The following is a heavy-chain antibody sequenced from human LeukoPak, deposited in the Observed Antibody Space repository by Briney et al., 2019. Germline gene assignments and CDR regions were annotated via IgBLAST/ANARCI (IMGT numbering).Heavy chain of an antibody. V-gene: IGHV4-34*01. CDR1: GGSFSGYY. CDR3: ARAVGGAAAALFDY. D-gene: IGHD6-13*01. Sequence: SETLSLTCAVYGGSFSGYYWSWIRQPPGKGLECIGEINHSGSTNYNPSLKSRVTISVDTSKNQFSLKLSSVTAADTAVYYCARAVGGAAAALFDYWGQGTLVTVSS. J-gene: IGHJ4*02. CDR2: INHSGST.